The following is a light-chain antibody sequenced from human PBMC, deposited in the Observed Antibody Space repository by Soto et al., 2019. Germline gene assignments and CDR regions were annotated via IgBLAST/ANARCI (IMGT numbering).Light chain of an antibody. CDR2: DAS. V-gene: IGKV3-11*01. CDR1: QSVNTY. CDR3: HQCASWPLT. J-gene: IGKJ4*01. Sequence: EIVLTQSPATLSLSPGERATLSCRASQSVNTYLAWYQQKPGQAPRLLIYDASNRATGIPARFSGSGSGTDFTLTISSLEPEDFAVYYCHQCASWPLTFGGGTKVEIK.